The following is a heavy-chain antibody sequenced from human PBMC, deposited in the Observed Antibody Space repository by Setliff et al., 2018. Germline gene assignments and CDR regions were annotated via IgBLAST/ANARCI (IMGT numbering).Heavy chain of an antibody. V-gene: IGHV4-4*07. D-gene: IGHD3-3*01. Sequence: SETLSLTCTVSGASISDYYWTWIRQPAGKELEWIGRVSASGSTTYNPSLKSRFTMSVDTSRNQISLNLTSVTAADTAMYYCARERTIFGILVISGWFDPWGQGTVVTVSS. CDR2: VSASGST. J-gene: IGHJ5*02. CDR1: GASISDYY. CDR3: ARERTIFGILVISGWFDP.